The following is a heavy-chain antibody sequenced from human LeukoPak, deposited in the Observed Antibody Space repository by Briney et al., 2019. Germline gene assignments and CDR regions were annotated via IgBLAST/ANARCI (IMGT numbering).Heavy chain of an antibody. D-gene: IGHD2-2*02. CDR2: SYYSGST. Sequence: SETLSLTCTVWGGSISSSSYYWGWVRQPPGKGLEWIESSYYSGSTYYNPSLNSRVTVSVDTSKNQFSLKLSSVTAADTAVYYCARDAYYCSSTSCYTDWSDLWGQGTLVTVSS. J-gene: IGHJ5*02. CDR1: GGSISSSSYY. CDR3: ARDAYYCSSTSCYTDWSDL. V-gene: IGHV4-39*07.